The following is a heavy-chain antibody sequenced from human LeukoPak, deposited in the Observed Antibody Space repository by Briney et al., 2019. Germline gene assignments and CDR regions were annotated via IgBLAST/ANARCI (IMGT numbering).Heavy chain of an antibody. Sequence: GGSLRLSCAASGFTFDDYAMHWVRQAPGKGLEWVSAISGSGGSTYYADSVKGRFTISRDNSKNTLYLQMNSLRAEDTAVYYCAKDRSYYYDSSGYYPDAFDIWGQGTMVTVSS. CDR1: GFTFDDYA. CDR3: AKDRSYYYDSSGYYPDAFDI. D-gene: IGHD3-22*01. J-gene: IGHJ3*02. V-gene: IGHV3-23*01. CDR2: ISGSGGST.